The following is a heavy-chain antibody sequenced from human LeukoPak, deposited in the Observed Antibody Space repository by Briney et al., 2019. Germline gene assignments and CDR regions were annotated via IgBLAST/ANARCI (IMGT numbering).Heavy chain of an antibody. D-gene: IGHD2-2*01. J-gene: IGHJ4*01. Sequence: ASVKVSCKASGYTFTSYGINWVRQAPGQGLEWMGWISAYNSNTHYAQKLQGRVTMTTDTSTSTAYMEVRSLRSDDTAVYYCAREDIVEVSAAKDYWGHGTLVTVSS. CDR3: AREDIVEVSAAKDY. V-gene: IGHV1-18*01. CDR2: ISAYNSNT. CDR1: GYTFTSYG.